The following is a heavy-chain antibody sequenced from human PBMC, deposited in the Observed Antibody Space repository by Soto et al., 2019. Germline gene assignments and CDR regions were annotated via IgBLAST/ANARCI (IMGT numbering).Heavy chain of an antibody. J-gene: IGHJ4*02. CDR2: ISSGCCET. Sequence: PAGSLTLSCAASGFTISSASINGVWQVQGKGLEWVASISSGCCETWYADSAMGRCIIFCVNAQNSQFLQKISLVTAAAAMYYCARVAYWGPGTQVTVSS. CDR1: GFTISSAS. CDR3: ARVAY. V-gene: IGHV3-21*01.